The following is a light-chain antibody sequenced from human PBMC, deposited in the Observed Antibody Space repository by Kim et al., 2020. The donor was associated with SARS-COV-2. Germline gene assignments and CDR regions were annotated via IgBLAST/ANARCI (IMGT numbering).Light chain of an antibody. CDR3: QQYGRSPTT. CDR2: GAS. CDR1: QSVSSSY. Sequence: SPGERAILSCRASQSVSSSYLAWYQHKPGKSPRLLIHGASSRATGVPDRFRGGGSGTDFTLTITRLEPEDFAVYYCQQYGRSPTTFGQGTRLEIK. J-gene: IGKJ5*01. V-gene: IGKV3-20*01.